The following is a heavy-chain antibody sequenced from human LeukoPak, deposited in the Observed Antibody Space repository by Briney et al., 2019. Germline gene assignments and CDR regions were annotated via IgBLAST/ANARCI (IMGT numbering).Heavy chain of an antibody. CDR2: ISYDGSNK. CDR1: GFIFSNDA. D-gene: IGHD3-10*01. Sequence: GRSLRLSCAASGFIFSNDAMHWVRQAPGKGLEWVAVISYDGSNKYYADSVKGRFTISRDNSKNTLYLQMNSLRAEDTAVYYCASITMVRGVIRLVDDYWGQGTLVTVSS. CDR3: ASITMVRGVIRLVDDY. V-gene: IGHV3-30*19. J-gene: IGHJ4*02.